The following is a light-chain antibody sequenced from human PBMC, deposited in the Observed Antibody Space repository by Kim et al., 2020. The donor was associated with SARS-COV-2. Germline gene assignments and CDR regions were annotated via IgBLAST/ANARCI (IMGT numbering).Light chain of an antibody. V-gene: IGKV1-39*01. CDR1: QSISTY. J-gene: IGKJ4*01. CDR2: AAS. CDR3: QQSHTAPLLT. Sequence: DIQMTQSPSSLAASVGDRVTIACRASQSISTYLNWYHQKPGKAPKLLIYAASRLQSGVPSRFSGSGSGTDFTLTISSLQPEDFATYYCQQSHTAPLLTFGGGTKLEI.